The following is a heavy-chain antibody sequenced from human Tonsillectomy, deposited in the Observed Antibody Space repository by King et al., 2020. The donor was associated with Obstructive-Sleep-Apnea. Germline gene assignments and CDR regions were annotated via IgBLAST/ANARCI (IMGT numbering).Heavy chain of an antibody. D-gene: IGHD4-17*01. CDR1: GFTFSIYS. CDR2: ISSSTSTI. J-gene: IGHJ4*02. V-gene: IGHV3-48*04. Sequence: VQLVESGGGLVQPGGCLRLSCAASGFTFSIYSMNWVRQTPGKGLEWVSYISSSTSTIYYVDSVKGRFTISRDNAKNSLYLQMNSLRAEDSAVYYCAREQYGGYVVDYWGQGTQVTVSS. CDR3: AREQYGGYVVDY.